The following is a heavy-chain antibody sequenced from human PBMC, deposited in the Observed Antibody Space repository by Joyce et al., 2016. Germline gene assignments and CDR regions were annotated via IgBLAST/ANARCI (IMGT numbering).Heavy chain of an antibody. V-gene: IGHV5-51*01. J-gene: IGHJ5*02. D-gene: IGHD2-2*03. CDR1: GYSFTSTW. CDR2: IYPGYSDT. CDR3: ARWIRSGDYNWFDR. Sequence: DVQLVQSGADMKKPGESLKISCQGSGYSFTSTWIGWVRQMPGEGLEWIVVIYPGYSDTIYNPTFQGHVSISADKSISTAYLQWVSLKASDSAMYYCARWIRSGDYNWFDRWGQGTLVTVSS.